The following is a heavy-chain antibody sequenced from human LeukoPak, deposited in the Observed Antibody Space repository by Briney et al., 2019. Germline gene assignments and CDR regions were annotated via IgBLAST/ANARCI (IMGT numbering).Heavy chain of an antibody. V-gene: IGHV3-48*03. CDR2: ISSSGSTI. D-gene: IGHD3-10*01. CDR1: GFTFSSYE. J-gene: IGHJ6*04. CDR3: ARAYGGYYYGMDV. Sequence: GGSLRLSCAASGFTFSSYEMNWVRQAPGKGLEWVSYISSSGSTIYYTDSVKGRSTISRDNAKKSLSLQMNSLRAEDTAVYYCARAYGGYYYGMDVWGKGTTVTVSS.